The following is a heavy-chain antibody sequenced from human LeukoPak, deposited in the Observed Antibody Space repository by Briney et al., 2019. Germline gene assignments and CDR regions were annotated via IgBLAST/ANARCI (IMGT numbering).Heavy chain of an antibody. Sequence: ASVKVSCKASGYTFTGYYMHWVRQAPGQGLEWMGWINPNSGGTSYAQKFQGRVTMTRDTSISTAYMELSRLRSDDTAVYYCARSVGAILAFDIWGQGTMVTVSS. V-gene: IGHV1-2*02. D-gene: IGHD1-26*01. CDR3: ARSVGAILAFDI. CDR2: INPNSGGT. J-gene: IGHJ3*02. CDR1: GYTFTGYY.